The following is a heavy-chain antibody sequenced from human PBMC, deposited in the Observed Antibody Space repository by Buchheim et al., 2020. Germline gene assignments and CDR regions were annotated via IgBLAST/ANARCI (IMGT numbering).Heavy chain of an antibody. D-gene: IGHD4-17*01. CDR2: ISSSSSYI. Sequence: EVQLVESGGGLVKPGGSLRLSCAASGFTFSSYSMNWVRQAPGKGLEWVSSISSSSSYIYYADSVKGRFTISRDNAKNSLYLQMNSLRAEDTAVYYCARDAAVVSDYGDYARLFDYWGQGTL. J-gene: IGHJ4*02. V-gene: IGHV3-21*01. CDR1: GFTFSSYS. CDR3: ARDAAVVSDYGDYARLFDY.